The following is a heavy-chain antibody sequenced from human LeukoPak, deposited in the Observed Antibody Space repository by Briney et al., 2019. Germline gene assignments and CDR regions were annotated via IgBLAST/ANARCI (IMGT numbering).Heavy chain of an antibody. CDR3: ARLYYYGSGSYHYYFDY. V-gene: IGHV4-39*01. J-gene: IGHJ4*02. CDR1: GGSISNSAYY. Sequence: SEPLSLTRTVSGGSISNSAYYWGWIRQPPGKGLEWIESIYYSGSTYYNPSLKSRVTISVDTSKTQFSLKLNSVTAADTAVYYCARLYYYGSGSYHYYFDYWGQGTLVTVSS. CDR2: IYYSGST. D-gene: IGHD3-10*01.